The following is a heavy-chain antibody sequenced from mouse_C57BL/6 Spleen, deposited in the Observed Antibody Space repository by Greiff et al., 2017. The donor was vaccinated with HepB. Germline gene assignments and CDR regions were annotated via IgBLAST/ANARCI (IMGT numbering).Heavy chain of an antibody. J-gene: IGHJ1*03. CDR3: ARGGDPYWYFDV. Sequence: QVQLQQPGAELVRPGTSVKLSCKASGFTFTSYWMHWVKQRPGQGLEWIGVIDPSDSYTNYNQKFKGKATLTVDTSSSTAYMQLSSLTSGDSAVYYCARGGDPYWYFDVWGTGTTVTVSS. V-gene: IGHV1-59*01. D-gene: IGHD2-13*01. CDR2: IDPSDSYT. CDR1: GFTFTSYW.